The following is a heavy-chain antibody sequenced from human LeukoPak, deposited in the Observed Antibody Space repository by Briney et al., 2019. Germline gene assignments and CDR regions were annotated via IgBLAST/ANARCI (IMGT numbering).Heavy chain of an antibody. CDR1: GFTFSSYA. Sequence: GGSLRLSCAASGFTFSSYAMSWVRQAPGKGLEWVSAISGSGGSTYYADSVEGRFTISRDNSKNTLYLQMNSLRAEDTAVYYCAKAGCSGGSCYPDWGQGTLVTVSS. CDR2: ISGSGGST. D-gene: IGHD2-15*01. V-gene: IGHV3-23*01. CDR3: AKAGCSGGSCYPD. J-gene: IGHJ4*02.